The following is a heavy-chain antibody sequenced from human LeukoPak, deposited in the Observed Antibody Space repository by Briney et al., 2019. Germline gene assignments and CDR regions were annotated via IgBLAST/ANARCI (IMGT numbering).Heavy chain of an antibody. CDR2: ISSTSSTI. CDR1: GLTFSGYG. Sequence: GGSLRLSCAASGLTFSGYGMNWVRQAPGKGLEWVSYISSTSSTIYYADSVKGRFTISRDNTKNSLYLQMNSLRAEDTAVYYCARGRFRMSPRTRIYDQVRYFDLWGRGTLVTVSS. D-gene: IGHD3-16*01. J-gene: IGHJ2*01. CDR3: ARGRFRMSPRTRIYDQVRYFDL. V-gene: IGHV3-48*01.